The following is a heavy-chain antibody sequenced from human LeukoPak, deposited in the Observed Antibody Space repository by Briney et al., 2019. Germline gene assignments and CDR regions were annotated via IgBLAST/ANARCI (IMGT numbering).Heavy chain of an antibody. J-gene: IGHJ4*02. CDR3: AKDHDLVVLITLDY. CDR1: GFTFSGYA. Sequence: GGSLRLSCAASGFTFSGYAMSWVCQAPGKGLEWVSGISGSGVNTYYADSVKGRFTISRDNSKNTLYLQMNSLRAEDTAVYYCAKDHDLVVLITLDYWGQGTLVTVSS. D-gene: IGHD3-22*01. CDR2: ISGSGVNT. V-gene: IGHV3-23*01.